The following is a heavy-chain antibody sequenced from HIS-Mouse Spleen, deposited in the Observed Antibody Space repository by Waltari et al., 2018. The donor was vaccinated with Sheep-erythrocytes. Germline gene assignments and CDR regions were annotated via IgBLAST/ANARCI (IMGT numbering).Heavy chain of an antibody. J-gene: IGHJ4*02. Sequence: EVQLVESGGGLVKPGGSLRLSCAASGFTFSSYSMNWVLQAPGKGREWVSSISSSSSYIYYADSVKGRFTISRDNAKNSLYLQMNSLRAEDTAVYYCARVASGATFDYWGQGTLVTVSS. CDR1: GFTFSSYS. V-gene: IGHV3-21*01. CDR2: ISSSSSYI. D-gene: IGHD1-26*01. CDR3: ARVASGATFDY.